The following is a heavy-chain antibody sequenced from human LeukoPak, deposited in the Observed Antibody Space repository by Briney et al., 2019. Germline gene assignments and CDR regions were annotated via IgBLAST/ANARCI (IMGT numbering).Heavy chain of an antibody. CDR2: ISSNGGST. V-gene: IGHV3-64D*09. CDR3: VKGYCSXXXCYGDY. J-gene: IGHJ4*01. Sequence: VXAISSNGGSTYYADSVKGRVTISRDNSKNTLYLQMSSLRAEDTAVYYCVKGYCSXXXCYGDYWGXXTXXXFSS. D-gene: IGHD2-2*01.